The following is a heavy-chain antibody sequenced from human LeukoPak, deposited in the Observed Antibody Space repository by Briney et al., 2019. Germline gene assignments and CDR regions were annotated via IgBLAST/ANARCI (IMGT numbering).Heavy chain of an antibody. CDR2: IGGSNGIT. V-gene: IGHV3-23*01. D-gene: IGHD3-22*01. Sequence: GGSLRLSCAASRFTFNSYAMSWVRQAPGKGLEWVSVIGGSNGITFYVGSVKGRFTISRDNSKDTLYLQMNSLRAEDTAVYYCAKGSYYDSSGSFYFDYWGQGTLVTVSS. CDR1: RFTFNSYA. J-gene: IGHJ4*02. CDR3: AKGSYYDSSGSFYFDY.